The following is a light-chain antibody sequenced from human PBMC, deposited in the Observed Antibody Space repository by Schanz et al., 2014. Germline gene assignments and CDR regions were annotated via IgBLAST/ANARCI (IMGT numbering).Light chain of an antibody. CDR1: SSDVGNYRL. CDR2: EDT. CDR3: AAWDDSLNGV. Sequence: QSALTQPASVSGSPGQSITISCTGTSSDVGNYRLVSWYQQHPGKAPKLIISEDTERPSGVPDRFSGSKSGTSASLAISGLQSEDEADYYCAAWDDSLNGVFGGGTKLTVL. J-gene: IGLJ2*01. V-gene: IGLV2-14*02.